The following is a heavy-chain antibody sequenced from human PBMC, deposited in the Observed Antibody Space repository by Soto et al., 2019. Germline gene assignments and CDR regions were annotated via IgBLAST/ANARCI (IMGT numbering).Heavy chain of an antibody. V-gene: IGHV3-43*01. CDR2: ISWDGGST. J-gene: IGHJ4*02. Sequence: EVQLVESGGVVVQPGGSLSLSCAASGFTFDDYTMHWVRQAPGKGLEWVSLISWDGGSTYYADSVKGRFTISRDNSKNSLYLQMNSLRTEDTALYYCAAGIAAADFDYWGQGTLVTVSS. D-gene: IGHD6-13*01. CDR1: GFTFDDYT. CDR3: AAGIAAADFDY.